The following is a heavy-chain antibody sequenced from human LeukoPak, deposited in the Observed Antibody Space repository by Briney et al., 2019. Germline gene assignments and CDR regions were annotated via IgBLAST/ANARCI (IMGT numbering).Heavy chain of an antibody. CDR1: GYTFTSYD. D-gene: IGHD3-10*01. CDR2: MNPNSGNT. CDR3: ARGRPYYYGSGSQRGFDY. Sequence: ASVKVSCKASGYTFTSYDINWVRQATGQGLEWMGWMNPNSGNTGYAQKFQGRVTMTRNTSISTAYMELSSLRSEDTAVYYCARGRPYYYGSGSQRGFDYWGQGTLVTVSS. J-gene: IGHJ4*02. V-gene: IGHV1-8*02.